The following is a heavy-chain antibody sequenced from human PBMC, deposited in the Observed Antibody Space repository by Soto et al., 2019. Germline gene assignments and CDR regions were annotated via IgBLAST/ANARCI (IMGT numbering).Heavy chain of an antibody. J-gene: IGHJ6*02. D-gene: IGHD3-3*01. CDR3: AKDIASRITIFGVVTPRYGMDV. V-gene: IGHV3-43*01. CDR2: ISWDGGST. CDR1: GFTFDDYT. Sequence: PVGSLRLSCAASGFTFDDYTMHWVRQAPGKGLEWVSLISWDGGSTYYADSVKGRFTISRDNSKNSLYLQMNSLRTEDTASYYCAKDIASRITIFGVVTPRYGMDVWGQGTTVTVSS.